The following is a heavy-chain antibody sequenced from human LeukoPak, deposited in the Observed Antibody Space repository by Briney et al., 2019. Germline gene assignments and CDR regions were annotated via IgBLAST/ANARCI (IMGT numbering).Heavy chain of an antibody. CDR3: ARAAYSSGWHAFDI. CDR1: GFTFSSYG. V-gene: IGHV3-13*01. J-gene: IGHJ3*02. CDR2: IGTAGDT. D-gene: IGHD6-19*01. Sequence: GGSLRLSCAASGFTFSSYGMHWVRQATGKGLEWVSAIGTAGDTYYPGSVKGRFTISRENAKNSLYLQMNSLRAGDTAVYYCARAAYSSGWHAFDIWGQGTMVTVSS.